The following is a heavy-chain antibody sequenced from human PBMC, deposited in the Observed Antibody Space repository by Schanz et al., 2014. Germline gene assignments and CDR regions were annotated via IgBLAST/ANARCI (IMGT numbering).Heavy chain of an antibody. CDR3: AKDQGADGSGSYSCFDY. V-gene: IGHV3-23*01. Sequence: EVQLLESGGGFVQPGGSLRLSCVASGATFSSYAMSWVRQASGKVLEWVSAISGSGASTYYADSVKGRSTISRDNSKNTLYLQMTSLRAEDTAVYYCAKDQGADGSGSYSCFDYWGQGTLATVSS. CDR1: GATFSSYA. J-gene: IGHJ4*02. CDR2: ISGSGAST. D-gene: IGHD3-10*01.